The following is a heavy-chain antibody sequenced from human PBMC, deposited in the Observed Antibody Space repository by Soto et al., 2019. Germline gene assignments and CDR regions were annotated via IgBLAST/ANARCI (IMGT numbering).Heavy chain of an antibody. CDR1: CVSISSGNW. V-gene: IGHV4-4*02. CDR2: VYRDGSA. CDR3: ARLIYDSRLNYLYFDS. Sequence: SETLSRTSDVSCVSISSGNWCSWVRHPPWKELEWIGEVYRDGSANYHPSLERRVTISVDTSKNQFSLRLSSVTAADTAIYYCARLIYDSRLNYLYFDSWGQGMLVTVSS. J-gene: IGHJ4*02. D-gene: IGHD3-22*01.